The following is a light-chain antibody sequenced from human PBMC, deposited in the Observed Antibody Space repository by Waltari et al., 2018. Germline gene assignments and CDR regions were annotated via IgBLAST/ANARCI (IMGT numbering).Light chain of an antibody. Sequence: QSALTQPPSASGSPGQSVTISCPGTSSHIGTYNYSPWYQQPPGKAPKVMIYEVSKRPSGVPDRFSGSKSGNSASLTVSGLQAEDEADYYCNSYAGSTTWVFGGGTKLTVL. V-gene: IGLV2-8*01. J-gene: IGLJ2*01. CDR1: SSHIGTYNY. CDR3: NSYAGSTTWV. CDR2: EVS.